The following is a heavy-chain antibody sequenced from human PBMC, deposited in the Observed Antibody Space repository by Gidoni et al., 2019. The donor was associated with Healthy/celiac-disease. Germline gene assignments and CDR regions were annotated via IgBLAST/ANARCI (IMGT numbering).Heavy chain of an antibody. D-gene: IGHD5-18*01. Sequence: QLQLQESGPGLVKPSETLSLTCTVSGGSISSSSYYWGWIRQPPGKGLEWIGSIYYSGSTYSNPSLKSRVTISVDTSKNQFSLKLSSVTAADTAVYYCARVSPYTAIEYYYGMDVWGQGTTVTVSS. CDR3: ARVSPYTAIEYYYGMDV. V-gene: IGHV4-39*07. J-gene: IGHJ6*02. CDR2: IYYSGST. CDR1: GGSISSSSYY.